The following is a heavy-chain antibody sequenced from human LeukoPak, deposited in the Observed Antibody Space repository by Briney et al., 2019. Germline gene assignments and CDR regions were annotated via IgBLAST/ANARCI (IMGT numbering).Heavy chain of an antibody. V-gene: IGHV3-21*01. CDR1: GFTFSSYS. CDR2: ISSSSSYI. Sequence: GGSLRLSCAASGFTFSSYSMNWVRQAPGKGLEWVSSISSSSSYIYYADSVKGRFTISRDNAKNSLYLQMNSLRAEDTAVYYCARDFRRDGYNYLDYWGQGTLVTVSS. D-gene: IGHD5-24*01. CDR3: ARDFRRDGYNYLDY. J-gene: IGHJ4*02.